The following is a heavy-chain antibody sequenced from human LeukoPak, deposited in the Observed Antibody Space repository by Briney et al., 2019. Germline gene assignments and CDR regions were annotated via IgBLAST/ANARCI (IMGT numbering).Heavy chain of an antibody. V-gene: IGHV4-4*07. Sequence: SETLSLTCSVSGGSIDINYWTWIRQPVGKGLEWIGRVSSSGTTDYNPSFRSRVDIFVDKSKSQFSLRLNSVTAADTAVYYCARLTFFGFDRWGQGALVIGSS. D-gene: IGHD3-3*02. J-gene: IGHJ4*02. CDR3: ARLTFFGFDR. CDR1: GGSIDINY. CDR2: VSSSGTT.